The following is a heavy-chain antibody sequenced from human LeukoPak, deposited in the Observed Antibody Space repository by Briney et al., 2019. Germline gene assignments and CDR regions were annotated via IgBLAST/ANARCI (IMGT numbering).Heavy chain of an antibody. Sequence: SETLSLTCAVYGGSFSGYYWSWIRQPPGKGLEWIGYIYYSGSTNYNPSLKSRVTISVDTSKNQFSLKLSSVTAADTAVYYCASSDTAMVRGGMDVWGQGTTVTVSS. CDR2: IYYSGST. V-gene: IGHV4-59*01. CDR3: ASSDTAMVRGGMDV. CDR1: GGSFSGYY. D-gene: IGHD5-18*01. J-gene: IGHJ6*02.